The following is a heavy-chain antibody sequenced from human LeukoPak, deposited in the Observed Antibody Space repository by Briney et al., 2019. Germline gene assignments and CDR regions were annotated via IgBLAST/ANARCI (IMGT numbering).Heavy chain of an antibody. V-gene: IGHV3-7*01. J-gene: IGHJ4*02. CDR1: GFAFSSYW. CDR2: IKQDGSEK. D-gene: IGHD5-12*01. CDR3: AKGPLSGYDNYFDY. Sequence: GGSLRLSCAASGFAFSSYWMSWVRQAPGKGLEWVANIKQDGSEKYYVDSVKGRFTISRDNAKNSLYLQMNSLRAEDTAVYYCAKGPLSGYDNYFDYWGQGTLVTVSS.